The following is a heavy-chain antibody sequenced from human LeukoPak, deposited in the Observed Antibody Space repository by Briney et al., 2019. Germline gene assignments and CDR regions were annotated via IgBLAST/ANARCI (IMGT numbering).Heavy chain of an antibody. J-gene: IGHJ5*02. V-gene: IGHV4-34*01. CDR1: GGSFSGYY. D-gene: IGHD3-3*01. CDR2: INHSGST. CDR3: ARIGWFPPYDFWSGYHPGNWFDP. Sequence: SETLSLTCAVYGGSFSGYYWSWIRQPPGKGLEWIGEINHSGSTNYNPSLKSRVTISVDTSKNQFSLKLSSVTAADTAVYYCARIGWFPPYDFWSGYHPGNWFDPWGQGTLVTVSS.